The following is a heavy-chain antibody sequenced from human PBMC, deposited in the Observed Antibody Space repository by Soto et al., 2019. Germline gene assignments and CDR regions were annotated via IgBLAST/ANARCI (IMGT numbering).Heavy chain of an antibody. Sequence: PGGSLRLSCAASGFTFSSYSMNWVRQAPGKGLEWVSSISSSSSYIYYADSVKGRFTISRDNAKNSLYLQMNSLRAEDTAVYYCARAPRYGDYLDYWGKGTLVTVSS. D-gene: IGHD4-17*01. CDR1: GFTFSSYS. CDR3: ARAPRYGDYLDY. V-gene: IGHV3-21*01. J-gene: IGHJ4*02. CDR2: ISSSSSYI.